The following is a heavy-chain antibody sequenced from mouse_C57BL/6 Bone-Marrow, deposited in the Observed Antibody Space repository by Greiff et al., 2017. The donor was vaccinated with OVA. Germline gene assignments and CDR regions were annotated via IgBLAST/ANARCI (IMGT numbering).Heavy chain of an antibody. CDR2: IRSKSSNYAT. D-gene: IGHD2-4*01. CDR1: GFTFNTYA. Sequence: EVKVEESGGGLVQPKGSLKLSCAASGFTFNTYAMHWVRQAPGKGLEWVARIRSKSSNYATYYADSVKDRFTISRDDSQSMLYLQMNNLKTEDTAMYYCVRDRETDYDYYYYAMDYWGQGTSVTVSS. J-gene: IGHJ4*01. V-gene: IGHV10-3*01. CDR3: VRDRETDYDYYYYAMDY.